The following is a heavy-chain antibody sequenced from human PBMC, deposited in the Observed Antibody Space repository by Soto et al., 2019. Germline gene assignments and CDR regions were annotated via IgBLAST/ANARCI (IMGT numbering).Heavy chain of an antibody. D-gene: IGHD5-18*01. V-gene: IGHV1-46*01. J-gene: IGHJ6*02. CDR3: ARSGYSLDYYYYGMDV. Sequence: ASVKVSCKASGYTFTSYYMHWVRQAPGQGLEWMGIINPSGGSTSYAQKFQGRVNMTRDTSTSTVYMELSSLRSEDTAVYYCARSGYSLDYYYYGMDVWGQGTTVTVSS. CDR1: GYTFTSYY. CDR2: INPSGGST.